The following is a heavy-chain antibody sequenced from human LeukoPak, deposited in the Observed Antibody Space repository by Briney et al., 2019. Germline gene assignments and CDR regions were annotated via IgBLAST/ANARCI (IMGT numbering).Heavy chain of an antibody. J-gene: IGHJ6*03. V-gene: IGHV3-23*01. CDR2: IRGSGGST. Sequence: GGSLRLSCAASGFTLSSYAMSWIRQAPGKGLEWVSGIRGSGGSTYYADSVKGRITISRDNSKNTLYLQMNSLRAEDTAVYYCANSFENSSSSSIDYYMDVWGKGTTVTVSS. CDR3: ANSFENSSSSSIDYYMDV. D-gene: IGHD6-6*01. CDR1: GFTLSSYA.